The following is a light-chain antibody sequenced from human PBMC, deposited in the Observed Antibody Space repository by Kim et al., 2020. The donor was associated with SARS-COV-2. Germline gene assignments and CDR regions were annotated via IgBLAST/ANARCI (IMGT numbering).Light chain of an antibody. V-gene: IGKV3-11*01. CDR3: QQRGSWPPALT. CDR2: DAA. CDR1: HDVDIS. Sequence: PGESAPLSGSASHDVDISLAWYQQTPGQAPRLLIYDAAIRAAGIPDRFSGSGSGTDFTLTIDSLAPEDFAIYYCQQRGSWPPALTFGGGTKVDIK. J-gene: IGKJ4*01.